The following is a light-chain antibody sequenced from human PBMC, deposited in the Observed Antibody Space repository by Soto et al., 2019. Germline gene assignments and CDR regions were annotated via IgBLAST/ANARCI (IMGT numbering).Light chain of an antibody. CDR3: SSYTSSSTLV. CDR1: SSDVGGYDY. Sequence: QSALTQPPSASGSPGQSVTISCSGTSSDVGGYDYVSWYQQYPGKAPNLIISEVTNRPSGVSNRFSGSKSGNTASLTISGLQTEDEADYYCSSYTSSSTLVFGGGTKLTVL. CDR2: EVT. J-gene: IGLJ3*02. V-gene: IGLV2-14*01.